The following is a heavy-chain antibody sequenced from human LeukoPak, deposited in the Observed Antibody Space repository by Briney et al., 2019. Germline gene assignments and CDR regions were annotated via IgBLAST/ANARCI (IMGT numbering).Heavy chain of an antibody. CDR2: IYYSGST. J-gene: IGHJ4*02. D-gene: IGHD4-17*01. CDR3: ARGKAYGDFDY. Sequence: SETLSLTCTVSGGSISSYYWSWIRQPPGKGLEWIGYIYYSGSTNYNPSLKSRVTISVDTSKDQFSLKLSSVTAADTAVYYCARGKAYGDFDYWGQGTLVAVSS. CDR1: GGSISSYY. V-gene: IGHV4-59*01.